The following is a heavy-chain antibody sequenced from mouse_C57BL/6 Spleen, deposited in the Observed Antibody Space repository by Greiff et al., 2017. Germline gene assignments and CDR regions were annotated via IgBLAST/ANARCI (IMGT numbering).Heavy chain of an antibody. V-gene: IGHV1-26*01. J-gene: IGHJ4*01. D-gene: IGHD2-4*01. CDR3: AREVYYDWGNYYAMDY. CDR2: INPNNGGT. CDR1: GYTFTDYY. Sequence: EVQLQQSGPELVKPGASVKISCKASGYTFTDYYMNWVKQSHGKSLEWIGDINPNNGGTSYNQKFKGKATLTVDKSSSTAYMELRSLTSEDSAVYYCAREVYYDWGNYYAMDYWGQGTSVTVSS.